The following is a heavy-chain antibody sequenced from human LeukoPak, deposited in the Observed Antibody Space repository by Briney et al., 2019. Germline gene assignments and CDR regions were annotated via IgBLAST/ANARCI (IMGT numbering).Heavy chain of an antibody. V-gene: IGHV4-34*01. Sequence: GSLRLSCAASGFTFNQYGMSWVRQAPGKGLEWIGEINHSGSTNYNPSLKSRVTISVDTSKNQFSLKLSSVTAADTAVYYCARVGRPLTYYYYYYMDVWGKGTTVTVSS. D-gene: IGHD3/OR15-3a*01. J-gene: IGHJ6*03. CDR3: ARVGRPLTYYYYYYMDV. CDR1: GFTFNQYG. CDR2: INHSGST.